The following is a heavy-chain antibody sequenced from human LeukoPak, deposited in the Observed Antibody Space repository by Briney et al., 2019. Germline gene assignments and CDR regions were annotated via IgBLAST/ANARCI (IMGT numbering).Heavy chain of an antibody. V-gene: IGHV3-21*01. Sequence: GGSLRLSCAASGFTLSSYNMKWVRQAPGKGLEWVSSISYRSSDIEYADSVKGRFTISRDNAKQLLYLQMSSLRAEDTAVYYCARVHSSSWYSGYLYMDVWGKGTTVTVSS. CDR3: ARVHSSSWYSGYLYMDV. CDR1: GFTLSSYN. J-gene: IGHJ6*03. CDR2: ISYRSSDI. D-gene: IGHD6-13*01.